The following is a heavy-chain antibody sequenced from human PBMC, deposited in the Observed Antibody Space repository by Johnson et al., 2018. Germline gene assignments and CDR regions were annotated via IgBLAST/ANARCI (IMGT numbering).Heavy chain of an antibody. D-gene: IGHD3-10*01. CDR2: ISYDGSNE. V-gene: IGHV3-30*18. Sequence: QVQLVESGGGVVQPGRSLRLSCAASGFTFSSYGMHWVRQAPGKGLEWVAVISYDGSNEYYADSVKGRFTISRDNSKNTLYLQMNSPGAEDPAVYYCAKVRGYKTYYYYYMDVWGKGTTVTVSS. CDR3: AKVRGYKTYYYYYMDV. J-gene: IGHJ6*03. CDR1: GFTFSSYG.